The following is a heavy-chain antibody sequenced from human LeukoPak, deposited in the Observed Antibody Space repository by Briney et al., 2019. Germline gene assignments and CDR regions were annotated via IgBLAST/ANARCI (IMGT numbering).Heavy chain of an antibody. CDR2: IIPIFGTA. V-gene: IGHV1-69*13. D-gene: IGHD1-26*01. CDR3: AREVGHQYDY. Sequence: GASVKVSCKASGGTFSSYAISWVRQAPGQGLEWMGGIIPIFGTANYAQKFQGGVTITADESTSTAYMELSSLRSEDTAVYYCAREVGHQYDYWGQGTLVTVSS. J-gene: IGHJ4*02. CDR1: GGTFSSYA.